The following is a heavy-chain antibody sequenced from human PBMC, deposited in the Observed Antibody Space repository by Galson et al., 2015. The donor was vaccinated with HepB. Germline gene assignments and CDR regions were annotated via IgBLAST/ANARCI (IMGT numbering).Heavy chain of an antibody. Sequence: SLRLSCAASGFTFSGSAMHWVRQASGKGLEWVGRIRSKPNNYATAYAASVKGRFTISRDDSKHTAYLQMNSLQSEDTAVYYCTSIASDGTNWGQGTLVTVSS. J-gene: IGHJ4*02. CDR2: IRSKPNNYAT. D-gene: IGHD6-13*01. CDR3: TSIASDGTN. V-gene: IGHV3-73*01. CDR1: GFTFSGSA.